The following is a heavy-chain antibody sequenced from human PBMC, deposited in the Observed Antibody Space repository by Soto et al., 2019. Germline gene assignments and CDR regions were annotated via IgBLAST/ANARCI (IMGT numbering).Heavy chain of an antibody. Sequence: PGGSLRLSCAASGFSFSNYAVHWVRQAPGKGLEWMAVIPYDGDKIHYADSVKGRFTISRDNSKNTLYLQLSDLGAEDTAIYYCAKDYDYGDSLPFDCWGQGTLVTVSS. V-gene: IGHV3-30-3*01. J-gene: IGHJ4*02. D-gene: IGHD4-17*01. CDR3: AKDYDYGDSLPFDC. CDR2: IPYDGDKI. CDR1: GFSFSNYA.